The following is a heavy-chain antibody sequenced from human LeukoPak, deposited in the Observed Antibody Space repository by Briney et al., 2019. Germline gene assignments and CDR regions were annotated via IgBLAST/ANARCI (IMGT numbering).Heavy chain of an antibody. CDR3: ARAGYYDILTGPPIHGRPVDY. CDR2: ISISSSTI. D-gene: IGHD3-9*01. V-gene: IGHV3-48*04. J-gene: IGHJ4*02. Sequence: PGGSLRLSCAASGFTFSSYSMNWVRQAPGKGLEWVSFISISSSTIYYADSVKGRFTISRDNAKNSLYLQMNSLRAEDTAVYYCARAGYYDILTGPPIHGRPVDYWGQGTLVTVSS. CDR1: GFTFSSYS.